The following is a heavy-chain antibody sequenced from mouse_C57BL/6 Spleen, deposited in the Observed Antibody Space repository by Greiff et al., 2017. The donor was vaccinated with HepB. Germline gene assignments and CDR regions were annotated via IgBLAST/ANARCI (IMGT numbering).Heavy chain of an antibody. CDR3: ARQGDYYGSSPWYFDV. CDR1: GFTFSSYG. Sequence: EVKLMESGGDLVKPGGSLKLSCAASGFTFSSYGMSWVRQTPDKRLEWVATISSGGSYTYYPDSVKGRFTISRDNAKNTLYLQMSSLKSEDTAMYYCARQGDYYGSSPWYFDVWGTGTTVTVPS. D-gene: IGHD1-1*01. V-gene: IGHV5-6*01. J-gene: IGHJ1*03. CDR2: ISSGGSYT.